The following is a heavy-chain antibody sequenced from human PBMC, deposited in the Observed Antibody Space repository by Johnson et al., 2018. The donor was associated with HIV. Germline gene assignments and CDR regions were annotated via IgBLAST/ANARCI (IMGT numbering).Heavy chain of an antibody. CDR2: ISWNSGSI. CDR3: ARGRGSYSSSWPLPLDALDI. J-gene: IGHJ3*02. D-gene: IGHD6-6*01. V-gene: IGHV3-9*01. CDR1: GFTFDDYA. Sequence: LVESGGGLVQPGRSLRLSCAASGFTFDDYAMHWVRQAPGKGLEWVSGISWNSGSIGYADSVKGRFTISRDNAKNTMYLQMNSLRAEDTAVYYCARGRGSYSSSWPLPLDALDIWGQGTMVTVSS.